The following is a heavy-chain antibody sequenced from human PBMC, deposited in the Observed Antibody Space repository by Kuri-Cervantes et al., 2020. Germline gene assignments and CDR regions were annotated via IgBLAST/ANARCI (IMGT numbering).Heavy chain of an antibody. Sequence: WGSLRLSCAASGFTFSSYEMNWVRQAPGQGLEWVSYISSSGSTISYANSVKGRFTISRDNAMNSLSLQRNRLRAEETVVYYCARLPGYSSGWSEFGALDIWGQGTMVTVSS. CDR1: GFTFSSYE. D-gene: IGHD6-19*01. CDR3: ARLPGYSSGWSEFGALDI. V-gene: IGHV3-48*03. CDR2: ISSSGSTI. J-gene: IGHJ3*02.